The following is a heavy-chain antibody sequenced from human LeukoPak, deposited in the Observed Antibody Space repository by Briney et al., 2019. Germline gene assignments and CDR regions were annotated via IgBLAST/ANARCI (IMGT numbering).Heavy chain of an antibody. CDR1: GFTFSSYE. D-gene: IGHD5-12*01. CDR3: ARDMGVGYGAQIDY. CDR2: ISSSSSYI. Sequence: PGGSLRLSCAASGFTFSSYEMNWVRQAPGKGLEWVSSISSSSSYIYYADSVKGRFTISRDNAKNSLYLQMNSLRAEDTAVYYCARDMGVGYGAQIDYWGQGTLVTVSS. J-gene: IGHJ4*02. V-gene: IGHV3-21*01.